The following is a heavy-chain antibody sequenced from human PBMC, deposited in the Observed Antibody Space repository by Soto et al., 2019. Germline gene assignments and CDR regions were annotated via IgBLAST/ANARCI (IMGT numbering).Heavy chain of an antibody. CDR3: ARGRGGTYDAFDI. Sequence: PSETLSLTCTVSGGSMSPYFWSWIRQSPGKGLEWIGYIYYSGTTNYNPSFKSRATTLLDTSKNQFSLKLVSLTAADTAFYYCARGRGGTYDAFDIWGPGALVTVSS. V-gene: IGHV4-59*01. CDR1: GGSMSPYF. CDR2: IYYSGTT. D-gene: IGHD1-26*01. J-gene: IGHJ3*02.